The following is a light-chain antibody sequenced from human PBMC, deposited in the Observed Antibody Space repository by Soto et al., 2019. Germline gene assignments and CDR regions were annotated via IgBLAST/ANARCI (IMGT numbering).Light chain of an antibody. CDR1: QSVSSN. CDR2: GAS. Sequence: IVMTQSPATLSVSPGERATLSCMASQSVSSNLAWYQKKPGQAPRLLIYGASTRATGIPARFSGGGSGTEFTLTISSLQSEDFAIYYCQQYNSWLTFGGGTKVEIK. J-gene: IGKJ4*01. CDR3: QQYNSWLT. V-gene: IGKV3-15*01.